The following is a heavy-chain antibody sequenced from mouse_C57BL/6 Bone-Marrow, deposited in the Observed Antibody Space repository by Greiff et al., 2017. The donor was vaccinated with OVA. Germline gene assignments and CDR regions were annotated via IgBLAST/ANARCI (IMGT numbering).Heavy chain of an antibody. V-gene: IGHV5-6*01. CDR3: ARHLGYYFDY. CDR1: GFTFSSYG. CDR2: ISSGGSYT. D-gene: IGHD3-1*01. Sequence: EVKVVESGGDLVKPGGSLKLSCAASGFTFSSYGMSWVRQTPDKRLEWVATISSGGSYTYYPDSVKGRFTISRDNAKNTLYLQMSSLKSEDTAMYYCARHLGYYFDYWGQGTTLTVSS. J-gene: IGHJ2*01.